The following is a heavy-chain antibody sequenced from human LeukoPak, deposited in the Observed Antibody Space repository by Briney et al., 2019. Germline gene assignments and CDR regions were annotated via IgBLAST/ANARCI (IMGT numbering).Heavy chain of an antibody. CDR3: ARLCVYYDSSGYFDY. V-gene: IGHV4-34*01. CDR2: ISQTGST. Sequence: SETLSLTCAVYGGFFSDYYWSWIRQTPGQGLEWIGEISQTGSTNYNPSLKSRVTISVDTSKNQFSLKLSSVTAADTAVYYCARLCVYYDSSGYFDYWGQGTLVTVSS. D-gene: IGHD3-22*01. J-gene: IGHJ4*02. CDR1: GGFFSDYY.